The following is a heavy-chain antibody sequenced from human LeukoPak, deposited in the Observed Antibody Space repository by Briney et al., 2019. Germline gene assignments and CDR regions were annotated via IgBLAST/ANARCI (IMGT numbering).Heavy chain of an antibody. V-gene: IGHV4-59*01. CDR3: ARDATTVTTISGLRSPAEY. D-gene: IGHD4-11*01. Sequence: SETLSLTCTVSGGSISSYYWSWIRQPPGKGLEWIGYIYYSGSTNYNPSLKSRVTISVDTSKNQFSLKLSSVTAADTAVYYCARDATTVTTISGLRSPAEYWGQGTLVTVSS. J-gene: IGHJ4*02. CDR1: GGSISSYY. CDR2: IYYSGST.